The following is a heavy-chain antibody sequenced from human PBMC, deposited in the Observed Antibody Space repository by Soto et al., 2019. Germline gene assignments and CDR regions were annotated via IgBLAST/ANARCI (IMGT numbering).Heavy chain of an antibody. Sequence: GGSLRLSCAASGFTSSSYAMSWVRQAPGKGLEWVSAISGSVGSTYYADSVKGRFTISRDNSKNTLYLQMNSLRAEDTAVYYCTRDASRDSSARGWFDPWGPGTLVTVSS. V-gene: IGHV3-23*01. J-gene: IGHJ5*02. D-gene: IGHD6-13*01. CDR2: ISGSVGST. CDR3: TRDASRDSSARGWFDP. CDR1: GFTSSSYA.